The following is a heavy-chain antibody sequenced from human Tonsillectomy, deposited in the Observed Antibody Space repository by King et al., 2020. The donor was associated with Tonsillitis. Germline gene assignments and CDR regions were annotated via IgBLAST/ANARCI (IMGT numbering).Heavy chain of an antibody. CDR3: AKGMGDRGGSVSCVDY. V-gene: IGHV3-30*18. J-gene: IGHJ4*02. D-gene: IGHD3-16*01. Sequence: QLVQSGGGVVQPGRSLRLSCAASGFTFSSNGMHWVRQAPGKGLEWVAIMSNDGNNQYYADSVKGRFTISRDNSKNTLYLQMNSLRVEDTAVYYCAKGMGDRGGSVSCVDYGGEGTLVTVS. CDR1: GFTFSSNG. CDR2: MSNDGNNQ.